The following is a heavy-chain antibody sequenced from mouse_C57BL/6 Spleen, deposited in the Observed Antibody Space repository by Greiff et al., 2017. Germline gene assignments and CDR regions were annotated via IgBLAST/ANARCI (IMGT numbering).Heavy chain of an antibody. D-gene: IGHD2-4*01. V-gene: IGHV1-81*01. CDR1: GYTFTSYG. Sequence: VQLVESGAELARPGASVKLSCKASGYTFTSYGISWVKQRTGQGLEWIGEIYPRSGNTYYNEKFKGKATLTADKSSSTAYMELRSLTSEDSAVYFCARETDDYDYFDYWGQGTTLTVSS. J-gene: IGHJ2*01. CDR2: IYPRSGNT. CDR3: ARETDDYDYFDY.